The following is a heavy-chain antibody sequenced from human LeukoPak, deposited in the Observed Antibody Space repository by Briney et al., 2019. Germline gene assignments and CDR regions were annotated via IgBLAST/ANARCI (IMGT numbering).Heavy chain of an antibody. V-gene: IGHV3-23*01. Sequence: GGSRRLSCAASGFTFSSYAMSWVRQAPGKGLEWVSGISGSGGSTYYADSVKGRFTISRHNSKNTLYLQMNSLRAEDTAVYYCARSGGSYWYWGQGTLVTVSS. J-gene: IGHJ4*02. CDR1: GFTFSSYA. CDR3: ARSGGSYWY. CDR2: ISGSGGST. D-gene: IGHD1-26*01.